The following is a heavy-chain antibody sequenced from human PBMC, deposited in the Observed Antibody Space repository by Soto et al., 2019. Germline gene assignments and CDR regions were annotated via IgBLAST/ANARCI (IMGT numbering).Heavy chain of an antibody. Sequence: ASVKVSCKASGYTFTGYYMHWERQAPGQGLEWMGWINPNSGGTNYAQKFQGWVTMTRDTSISTAYMELSRLRSDDTAVYYCARKVDSSSWAFDIWGQGTMVTVSS. CDR2: INPNSGGT. V-gene: IGHV1-2*04. CDR3: ARKVDSSSWAFDI. CDR1: GYTFTGYY. J-gene: IGHJ3*02. D-gene: IGHD6-13*01.